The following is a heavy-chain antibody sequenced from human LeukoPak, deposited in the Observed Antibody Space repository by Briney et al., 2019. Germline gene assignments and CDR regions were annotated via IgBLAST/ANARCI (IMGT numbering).Heavy chain of an antibody. D-gene: IGHD6-19*01. V-gene: IGHV3-23*01. CDR1: GFTFSSYA. J-gene: IGHJ1*01. CDR2: ISGSGGST. CDR3: AFTQWLVFYFQH. Sequence: GGSLRLSCAASGFTFSSYAMSWVRQAPGKGLEWVSAISGSGGSTYYADSVKGRFTISRDNSKNTLYLQMSSLRAEDTAVYYCAFTQWLVFYFQHWGQGTLVTVSS.